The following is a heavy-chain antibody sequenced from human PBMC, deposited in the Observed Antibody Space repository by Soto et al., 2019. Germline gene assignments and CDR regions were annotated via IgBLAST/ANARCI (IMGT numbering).Heavy chain of an antibody. V-gene: IGHV4-61*01. CDR3: ARAPRITMIVNWFDP. CDR2: IYYNGST. D-gene: IGHD3-22*01. CDR1: GGSVSSGSYY. J-gene: IGHJ5*02. Sequence: SETLSLTCTVSGGSVSSGSYYWSWIRQPPGKGLEWIGYIYYNGSTNYNPSLKSRVTISVDTSKNQFSLKLSSVTAADTAVYYCARAPRITMIVNWFDPWGQGTLVTVSS.